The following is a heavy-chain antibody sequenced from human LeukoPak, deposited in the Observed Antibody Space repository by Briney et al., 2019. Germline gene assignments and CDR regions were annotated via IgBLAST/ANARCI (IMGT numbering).Heavy chain of an antibody. CDR3: ARDLKGGRGATHFDY. V-gene: IGHV1-46*01. Sequence: GASVKVSCKASGYTFTGYYMHWVRQAPGQGLEWMGWINPSGGSTSYAQKFQGRVTMTRDMSTSTVYMELSSLRSEDTAVYYCARDLKGGRGATHFDYWGQGTLVTVSS. J-gene: IGHJ4*02. CDR1: GYTFTGYY. D-gene: IGHD1-26*01. CDR2: INPSGGST.